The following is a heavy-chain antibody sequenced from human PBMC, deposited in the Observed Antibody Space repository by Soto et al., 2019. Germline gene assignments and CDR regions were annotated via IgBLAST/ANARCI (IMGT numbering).Heavy chain of an antibody. CDR2: IYYSGST. CDR3: ARHWGTVTNFDY. CDR1: GGSISSSSYY. Sequence: SETLSLTCTVSGGSISSSSYYWGWIRQPPGKGLEWIGSIYYSGSTYYNPSLKSRVTISVDTSKNQFSLKLSSVTAADTAVYYCARHWGTVTNFDYWGQGTLVTVS. J-gene: IGHJ4*02. D-gene: IGHD4-17*01. V-gene: IGHV4-39*01.